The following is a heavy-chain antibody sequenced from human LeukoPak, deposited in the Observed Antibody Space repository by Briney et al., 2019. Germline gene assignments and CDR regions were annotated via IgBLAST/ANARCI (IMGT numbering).Heavy chain of an antibody. CDR2: ISSSSSYI. CDR1: GFSFSSYE. D-gene: IGHD6-13*01. Sequence: PGGSLRLSCAASGFSFSSYEMNWVRQAPGKGLEWVSSISSSSSYIYYADSVKGRFTISRDNAKNSLYLQMNSLRAEDTAVYYCARPTRTGYSSSWYMEHFDLWGRGTLVTVSS. CDR3: ARPTRTGYSSSWYMEHFDL. V-gene: IGHV3-21*01. J-gene: IGHJ2*01.